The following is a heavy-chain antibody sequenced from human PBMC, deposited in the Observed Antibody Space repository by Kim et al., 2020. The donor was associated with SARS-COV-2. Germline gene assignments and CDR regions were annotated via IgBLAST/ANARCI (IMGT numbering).Heavy chain of an antibody. CDR1: GDSIRSSTYY. Sequence: SETLSRTCTVSGDSIRSSTYYWGWIRQPPGKGLEWIGSISDGGNTNYNPSLKSRVTISVDTSKNQFSLKFYSVTAADTAVYYCARRFGSGSYYWGYFDYWGLGTLVTVAS. J-gene: IGHJ4*02. CDR2: ISDGGNT. V-gene: IGHV4-39*01. D-gene: IGHD3-10*01. CDR3: ARRFGSGSYYWGYFDY.